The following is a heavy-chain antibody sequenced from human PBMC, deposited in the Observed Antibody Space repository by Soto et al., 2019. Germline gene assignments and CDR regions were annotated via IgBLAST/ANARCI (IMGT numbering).Heavy chain of an antibody. CDR2: ISSSGSTI. Sequence: GGSLRLSCAASGFTFSSYEMNWVRQAPGKGLEWVSYISSSGSTIYYADSVKGRFTISRDNAKNSLYLQMNSLRAEDTAVYYCARDFYDSSGYYPLNYYYGMDVWGQGTTVTVS. J-gene: IGHJ6*02. CDR3: ARDFYDSSGYYPLNYYYGMDV. CDR1: GFTFSSYE. V-gene: IGHV3-48*03. D-gene: IGHD3-22*01.